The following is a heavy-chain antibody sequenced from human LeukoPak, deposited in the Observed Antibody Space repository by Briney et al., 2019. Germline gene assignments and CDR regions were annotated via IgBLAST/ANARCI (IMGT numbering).Heavy chain of an antibody. CDR3: ARGTQHDY. J-gene: IGHJ4*02. V-gene: IGHV4-34*01. CDR1: GGSFSGYY. Sequence: PSETLSLTCAVYGGSFSGYYWSWIRQPPGKGLEWIGEINHSGSTNYNPPLKSRVTISVDTSKNQFSLKLSSVTAADTAVYYCARGTQHDYWGQGTLVTVSS. CDR2: INHSGST.